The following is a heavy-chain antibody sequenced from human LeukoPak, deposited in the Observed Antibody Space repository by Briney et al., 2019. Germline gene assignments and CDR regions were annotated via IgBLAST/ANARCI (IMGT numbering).Heavy chain of an antibody. CDR3: ASLVTPTINPRELQSLFGAFDI. D-gene: IGHD1-26*01. V-gene: IGHV5-51*01. J-gene: IGHJ3*02. CDR1: GYSFTSYW. CDR2: IYPGDSDT. Sequence: GESLKISCKGSGYSFTSYWIGWVRQMPGKGLEWMGIIYPGDSDTRYSPSFQGQVTISADKSISTAYLQWSSLKASDTAMYYCASLVTPTINPRELQSLFGAFDIWGQGTMVTVSS.